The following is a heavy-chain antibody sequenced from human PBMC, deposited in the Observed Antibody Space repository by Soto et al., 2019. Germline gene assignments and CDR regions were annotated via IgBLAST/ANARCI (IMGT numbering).Heavy chain of an antibody. J-gene: IGHJ4*02. D-gene: IGHD2-15*01. CDR2: ISPSTHET. Sequence: GASVKVSCKASGYSFSSYGITWVRQAPGQGLEWMGWISPSTHETNYAQKFQGRFTIVVDTSTSTAYMELNSLRYEGTAVYYCARDKGYCSDTSCPDFDYWGQGTLVTVSS. CDR1: GYSFSSYG. CDR3: ARDKGYCSDTSCPDFDY. V-gene: IGHV1-18*01.